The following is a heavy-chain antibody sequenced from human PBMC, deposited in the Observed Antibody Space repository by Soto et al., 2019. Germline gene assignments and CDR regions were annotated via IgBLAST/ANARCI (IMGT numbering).Heavy chain of an antibody. CDR3: VKADIVVVPAAIGHAFDI. D-gene: IGHD2-2*01. J-gene: IGHJ3*02. CDR2: ISSNGGST. Sequence: QPGGSLRLSCSASGFTFSSYAMHWVRQAPGKGLEYVSAISSNGGSTYYADSVKGRFTISRDNSKNTLYLQMSSLRAEDTAVYYCVKADIVVVPAAIGHAFDIWGQGTMVTVSS. CDR1: GFTFSSYA. V-gene: IGHV3-64D*06.